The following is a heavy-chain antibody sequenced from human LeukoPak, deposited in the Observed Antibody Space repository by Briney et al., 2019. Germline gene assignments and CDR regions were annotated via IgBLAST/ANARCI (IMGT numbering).Heavy chain of an antibody. V-gene: IGHV3-66*01. CDR3: ATEAERPGYSSGLGFDY. CDR1: GFTVSSNY. Sequence: GGSLRLSCAASGFTVSSNYMSWVRQAPGKGLEWVSVIYSGDIPYYADSVKGRFTISRDNSKNTLYLQMNSLRVEDTAMYYCATEAERPGYSSGLGFDYWGQGTLVTVSS. CDR2: IYSGDIP. D-gene: IGHD6-19*01. J-gene: IGHJ4*02.